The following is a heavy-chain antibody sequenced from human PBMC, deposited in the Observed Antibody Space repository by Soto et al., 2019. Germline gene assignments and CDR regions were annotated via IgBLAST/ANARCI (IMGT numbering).Heavy chain of an antibody. CDR1: GFTFSSYA. Sequence: PGGSLRLSCAASGFTFSSYAMHWVRQAPGKGLEWVAVISYDGSNKYYADSVKGRFTISRDNSKNTLYLQMNSLRAEDTAVYYCARDRFVVVPAEEKWFDPWGQGTLVTVSS. CDR2: ISYDGSNK. V-gene: IGHV3-30-3*01. J-gene: IGHJ5*02. D-gene: IGHD2-2*01. CDR3: ARDRFVVVPAEEKWFDP.